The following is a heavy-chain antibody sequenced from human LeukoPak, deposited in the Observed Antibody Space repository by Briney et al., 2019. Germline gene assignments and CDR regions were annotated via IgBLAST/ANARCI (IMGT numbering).Heavy chain of an antibody. CDR1: GFTFSSYW. V-gene: IGHV3-7*01. Sequence: PGGSLRLSCAASGFTFSSYWMSWVRQAPGKGLEWVANIKQDGSEKYYVDSVKGRFTISRDNAKNSLYLQMNSLRDEDSAVYYCGRGTVGSTRSALAFWGQGALVTVSS. CDR3: GRGTVGSTRSALAF. J-gene: IGHJ4*02. CDR2: IKQDGSEK. D-gene: IGHD1-26*01.